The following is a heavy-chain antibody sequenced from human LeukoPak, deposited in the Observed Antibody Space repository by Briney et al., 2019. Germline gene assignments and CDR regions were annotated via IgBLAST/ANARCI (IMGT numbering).Heavy chain of an antibody. J-gene: IGHJ5*02. V-gene: IGHV3-48*03. CDR1: GFTFSSYE. CDR3: AKDMRRQLALVGGFDP. CDR2: ISSSGSTI. D-gene: IGHD3-10*01. Sequence: AGGSLRLSCAASGFTFSSYEMIWVRQAPGKGLEWLSYISSSGSTIYYADSVKGRFTISRDDAKDSLYLQMNSLRAEDTAVYYCAKDMRRQLALVGGFDPWGQGTLVTVSS.